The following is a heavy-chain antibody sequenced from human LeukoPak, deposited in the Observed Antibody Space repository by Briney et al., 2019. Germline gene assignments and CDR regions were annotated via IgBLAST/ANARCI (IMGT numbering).Heavy chain of an antibody. Sequence: SETLSLTCTVSGGSISSYYWSWIRQPPGKGLEWIGYIYYSGSTNYNPSLKSRVTISVDTSKNQFSPKLSSVTAADTAVYYCASTPPWGDWFDPWGQGTLVTVSS. J-gene: IGHJ5*02. CDR2: IYYSGST. CDR1: GGSISSYY. D-gene: IGHD3-16*01. CDR3: ASTPPWGDWFDP. V-gene: IGHV4-59*01.